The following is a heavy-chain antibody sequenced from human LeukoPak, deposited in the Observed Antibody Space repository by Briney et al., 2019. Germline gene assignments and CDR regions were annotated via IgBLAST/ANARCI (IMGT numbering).Heavy chain of an antibody. V-gene: IGHV3-48*02. CDR3: ARDSFDSDSYYFDY. J-gene: IGHJ4*02. D-gene: IGHD2-15*01. CDR2: ISSSSNAI. CDR1: GFTISSNY. Sequence: GGSLRLSCAASGFTISSNYMNWVRQAPGKGLEWVSYISSSSNAIYYADSVKGRFTISRDNAQNSLYLQMNSLRDEDTAVYYCARDSFDSDSYYFDYWGQGTLVTVSS.